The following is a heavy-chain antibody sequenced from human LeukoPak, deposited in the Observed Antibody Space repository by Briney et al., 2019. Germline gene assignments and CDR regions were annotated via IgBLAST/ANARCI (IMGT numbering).Heavy chain of an antibody. D-gene: IGHD4-17*01. CDR1: GFTFSSYG. J-gene: IGHJ5*02. CDR2: LWYDGSNK. V-gene: IGHV3-33*01. Sequence: PGGSLRLSCAASGFTFSSYGMHWVRQAPGKGLEWVAVLWYDGSNKYYADSVQGRFTISRDNSKNMLYLQLNSLRAEDTAVYYCSRGGYGDYNNWFDPWGQGTLVIVSS. CDR3: SRGGYGDYNNWFDP.